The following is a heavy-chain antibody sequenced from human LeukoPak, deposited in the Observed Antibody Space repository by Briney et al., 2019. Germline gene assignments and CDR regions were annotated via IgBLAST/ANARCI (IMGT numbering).Heavy chain of an antibody. CDR1: GFTFSTYG. CDR2: IWYDGSNK. V-gene: IGHV3-33*01. CDR3: ARVTTVTTHFDY. J-gene: IGHJ4*02. D-gene: IGHD4-17*01. Sequence: GGSLRLSCAASGFTFSTYGMHWIRQAPGQGLEWVAVIWYDGSNKYYADSVKGRFTISRDNAKNSLYLQMNSLRDEDTAVYYCARVTTVTTHFDYWGQGTLVTVSS.